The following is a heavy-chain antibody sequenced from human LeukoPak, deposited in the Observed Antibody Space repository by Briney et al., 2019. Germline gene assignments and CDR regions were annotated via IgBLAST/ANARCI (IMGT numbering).Heavy chain of an antibody. CDR2: IYYSGST. CDR1: GGSISSGGYY. J-gene: IGHJ4*02. CDR3: ARARPGTYYFDY. D-gene: IGHD3-10*01. V-gene: IGHV4-31*03. Sequence: LSLTCTVSGGSISSGGYYWSWIRQPPGKGLGWIGYIYYSGSTYYNPSLKSRVTISVDTSKNQFSLKLSSVTAADTAVYYCARARPGTYYFDYWGQGTLVTVSS.